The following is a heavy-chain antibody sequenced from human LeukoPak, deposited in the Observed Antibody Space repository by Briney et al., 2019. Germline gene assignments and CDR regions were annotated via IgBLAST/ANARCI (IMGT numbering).Heavy chain of an antibody. CDR1: GFTFSSYA. D-gene: IGHD2-2*01. CDR2: ISGSGGST. V-gene: IGHV3-23*01. Sequence: GGSLRLSCAASGFTFSSYAMSWVRQAPGKGLEWVSAISGSGGSTYYADSVKGRFTISRDNSKNTLYLQMNSLRAEDTAVYYCAKGPYCSSTSCYYHAFDIWGQGTMVTVSS. J-gene: IGHJ3*02. CDR3: AKGPYCSSTSCYYHAFDI.